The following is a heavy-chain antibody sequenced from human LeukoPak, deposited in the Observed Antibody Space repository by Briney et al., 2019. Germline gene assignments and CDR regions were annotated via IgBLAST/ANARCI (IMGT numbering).Heavy chain of an antibody. V-gene: IGHV1-3*03. CDR3: ARAKSDYYDSSGYYSWFDP. CDR1: GYTFTSYG. D-gene: IGHD3-22*01. Sequence: ASVKVSCKTSGYTFTSYGIHWVRQAPGQRLEWMGWINAGNGNTKYSQEFQGRVTITRDTSASTAYMELSSLRSEDMAVYYCARAKSDYYDSSGYYSWFDPWGQGTLVTVSS. J-gene: IGHJ5*02. CDR2: INAGNGNT.